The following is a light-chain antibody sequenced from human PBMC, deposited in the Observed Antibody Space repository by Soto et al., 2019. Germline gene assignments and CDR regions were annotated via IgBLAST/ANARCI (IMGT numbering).Light chain of an antibody. Sequence: EIVLTQSPGTLSLSPGERATLSCRASQSVSSSYLAWYQQKPGQPPRPLIYGASSRATGIPDRFSGSGSGTDFTLTISRLEPEDFAVYYCQQYGSSPRTFGQGTKVEIK. CDR1: QSVSSSY. CDR2: GAS. J-gene: IGKJ1*01. CDR3: QQYGSSPRT. V-gene: IGKV3-20*01.